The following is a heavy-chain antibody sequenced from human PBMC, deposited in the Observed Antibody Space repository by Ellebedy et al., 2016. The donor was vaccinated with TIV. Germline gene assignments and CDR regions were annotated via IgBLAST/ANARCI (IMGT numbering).Heavy chain of an antibody. V-gene: IGHV3-7*03. CDR1: GIAFADYR. CDR2: IKQDGSVK. J-gene: IGHJ4*02. Sequence: PGGSLRLSCAASGIAFADYRMHWVRQAPGQGLEWVANIKQDGSVKYYVDSVKGRFTISSDNVKNSLYLQMNSLKAEDTAVYYCVRDSVIGWKNFHYWGQGSLVTVSS. CDR3: VRDSVIGWKNFHY. D-gene: IGHD6-19*01.